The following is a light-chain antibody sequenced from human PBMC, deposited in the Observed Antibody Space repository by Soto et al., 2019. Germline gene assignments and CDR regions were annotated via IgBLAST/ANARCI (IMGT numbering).Light chain of an antibody. J-gene: IGKJ5*01. Sequence: EMVMTQAPAILSVSPGESSTLSCRASQTVSRNLAWYQQRPGQAPXXLIYDISNRATGVPARLSGSGSETEFTLTIRSLQSEDFAVDVCQQYNNWPSFGQGTRLEIK. CDR3: QQYNNWPS. CDR2: DIS. CDR1: QTVSRN. V-gene: IGKV3-15*01.